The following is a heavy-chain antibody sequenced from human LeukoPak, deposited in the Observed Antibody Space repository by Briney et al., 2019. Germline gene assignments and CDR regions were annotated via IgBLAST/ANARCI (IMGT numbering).Heavy chain of an antibody. CDR1: GFTFSSYN. CDR3: ARHLVERGYSYGSCVY. D-gene: IGHD5-18*01. J-gene: IGHJ4*02. CDR2: ISTSSSYI. V-gene: IGHV3-21*01. Sequence: GGSLRLSCTASGFTFSSYNMNWVRQAPGKGLEWISSISTSSSYIYYAHSVKGRFTISRDNSKNSLYMQMNSLRAEDTAVYYCARHLVERGYSYGSCVYWGQGTLVSVSS.